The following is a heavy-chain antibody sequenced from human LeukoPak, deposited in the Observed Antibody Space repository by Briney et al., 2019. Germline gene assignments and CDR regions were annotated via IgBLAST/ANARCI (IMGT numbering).Heavy chain of an antibody. CDR1: GGTFSSYA. D-gene: IGHD3-22*01. CDR2: IIPIFGTA. Sequence: WASVKVSCKASGGTFSSYAISWVRQAPGQGLEWMGGIIPIFGTANYAQKFQGRVTTTTDESTSTAYMELSSLRSEDTAVYYCARDAHSYYYDSSGIFDYWGQGTLVTVSS. CDR3: ARDAHSYYYDSSGIFDY. V-gene: IGHV1-69*05. J-gene: IGHJ4*02.